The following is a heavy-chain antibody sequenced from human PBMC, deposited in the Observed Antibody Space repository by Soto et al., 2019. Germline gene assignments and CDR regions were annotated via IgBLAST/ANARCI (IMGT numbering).Heavy chain of an antibody. CDR2: ISYDGSNK. V-gene: IGHV3-30*18. CDR1: GFTFSSYG. D-gene: IGHD5-18*01. CDR3: AKTRGGIQLWLRALDY. J-gene: IGHJ4*02. Sequence: QVQLVESGGGVVQPGRSLRLSCAASGFTFSSYGMHWVRQAPGKGLEWVAVISYDGSNKYYADSVKGRFTISRDNSKNTLYLQMNSLRAEDTAVYYCAKTRGGIQLWLRALDYWGQGTLVTVSS.